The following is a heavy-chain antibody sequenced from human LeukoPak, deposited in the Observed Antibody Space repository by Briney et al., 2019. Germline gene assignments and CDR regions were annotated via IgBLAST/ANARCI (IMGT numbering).Heavy chain of an antibody. Sequence: GESLQISCKGSGYIFTNNWIGWVRQMPGKGLEWMGIIYPGDSDTRYSPSFEGQVTISADKSISTAYLQWSSLKASDTAMYYCARQTRDGSGSRGYSFDFWGQGTVVSVFS. V-gene: IGHV5-51*01. CDR3: ARQTRDGSGSRGYSFDF. J-gene: IGHJ4*02. D-gene: IGHD3-10*01. CDR2: IYPGDSDT. CDR1: GYIFTNNW.